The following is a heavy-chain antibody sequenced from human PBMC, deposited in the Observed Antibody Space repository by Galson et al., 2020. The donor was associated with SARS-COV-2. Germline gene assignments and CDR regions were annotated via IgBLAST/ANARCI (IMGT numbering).Heavy chain of an antibody. CDR1: GFTFSDYY. Sequence: GESLKISCAASGFTFSDYYMSWIRQAPGKGLEWIGSSDRSIYYADSVKGRFTIFRDNAKNSLYLQMNILTAEDTAVYYCARDGSRYCSVTSCHSGEYYYGMDVWGQGTSVTVSS. D-gene: IGHD2-15*01. CDR3: ARDGSRYCSVTSCHSGEYYYGMDV. J-gene: IGHJ6*02. CDR2: IGSSDRSI. V-gene: IGHV3-11*01.